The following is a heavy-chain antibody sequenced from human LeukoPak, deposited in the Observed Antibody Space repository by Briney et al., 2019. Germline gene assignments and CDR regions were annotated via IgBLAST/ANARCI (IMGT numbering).Heavy chain of an antibody. D-gene: IGHD3-22*01. CDR3: AKGYFDSSD. J-gene: IGHJ4*02. V-gene: IGHV3-30*18. CDR2: ISYDGSNK. Sequence: GGSLRLSCAASGFTFSSYGMHWVRQAPGKGLEGVAIISYDGSNKYYADSVKGRFTISRDNSKNTLYLQMNSLRAEDTAVYYCAKGYFDSSDWGQGTLVTVSS. CDR1: GFTFSSYG.